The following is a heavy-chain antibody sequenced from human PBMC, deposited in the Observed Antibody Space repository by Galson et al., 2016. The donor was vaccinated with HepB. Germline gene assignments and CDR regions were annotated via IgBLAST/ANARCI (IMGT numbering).Heavy chain of an antibody. CDR3: AVATTSYFDY. J-gene: IGHJ4*02. Sequence: SLRLSCAASGFTFSSFYMTWVRQAPGKGLEWVAKINRDGSQTNYVDSLKGRFTTIRDNAKNALYLQTNSLRGDDTAVYYCAVATTSYFDYWGQGTLVTVSS. CDR2: INRDGSQT. V-gene: IGHV3-7*01. CDR1: GFTFSSFY. D-gene: IGHD5-12*01.